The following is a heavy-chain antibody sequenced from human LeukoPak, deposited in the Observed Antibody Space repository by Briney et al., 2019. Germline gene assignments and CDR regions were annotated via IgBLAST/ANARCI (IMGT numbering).Heavy chain of an antibody. CDR3: AATSSGPTGRSFDY. Sequence: GSLRLSCTVSGGSISSYYWSWHRQLPGKGLEWIGYIYYSGSTNYNPSLKSRVTISVDTSKNQFSLKLSSVTAADTAVYYCAATSSGPTGRSFDYWGQGTLVTVSS. CDR1: GGSISSYY. D-gene: IGHD3-22*01. J-gene: IGHJ4*02. CDR2: IYYSGST. V-gene: IGHV4-59*08.